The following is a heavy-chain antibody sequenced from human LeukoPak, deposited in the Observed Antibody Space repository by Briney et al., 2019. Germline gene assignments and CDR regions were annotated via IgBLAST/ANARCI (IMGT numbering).Heavy chain of an antibody. Sequence: GGSLRLSCAASGFTFSSYAMSWVRQAPGKGLEWVSAISGSDGTTYYADSVKGRFTISRDNSKNTLYLQMNSLRAEDTAVYYCAKGDRSPGYCSGGNCYAYWGQGTLVTVAS. CDR3: AKGDRSPGYCSGGNCYAY. CDR1: GFTFSSYA. CDR2: ISGSDGTT. V-gene: IGHV3-23*01. D-gene: IGHD2-15*01. J-gene: IGHJ4*02.